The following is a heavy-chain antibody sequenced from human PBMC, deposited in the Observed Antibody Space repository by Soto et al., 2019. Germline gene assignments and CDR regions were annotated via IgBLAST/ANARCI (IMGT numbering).Heavy chain of an antibody. D-gene: IGHD3-22*01. J-gene: IGHJ5*02. V-gene: IGHV1-69*01. CDR3: ARDLGTTIAGPPRRETYGWLDP. CDR1: GGTFTYYG. Sequence: QVQLVQSGAEVKRPGSSVKLSCKASGGTFTYYGISWVRQAPGQGLEWMGGIIPIIGPATYAQKFQGRLTIPAGHYTSTAYMELSSLGSAVTALYYCARDLGTTIAGPPRRETYGWLDPWGQGTLVTVSS. CDR2: IIPIIGPA.